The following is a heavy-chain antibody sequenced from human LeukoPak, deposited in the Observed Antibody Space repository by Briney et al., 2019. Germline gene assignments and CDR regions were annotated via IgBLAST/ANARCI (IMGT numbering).Heavy chain of an antibody. V-gene: IGHV4-30-4*01. J-gene: IGHJ4*02. CDR1: GGSISSGDYY. D-gene: IGHD3-16*02. CDR3: ARGVWSGLRLGELSLIDY. Sequence: PSETLSLTCTVSGGSISSGDYYWSWIRQPPGKGLEWIGYIYYSGSTYYNPSLKSRVTISVDTSKNQFSLKLSSVTAADTAVYYCARGVWSGLRLGELSLIDYWGQGTLVTVSS. CDR2: IYYSGST.